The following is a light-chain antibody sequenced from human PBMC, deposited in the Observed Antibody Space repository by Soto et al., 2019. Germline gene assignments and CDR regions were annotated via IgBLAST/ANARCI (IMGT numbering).Light chain of an antibody. CDR2: DAS. J-gene: IGKJ3*01. Sequence: EIVLTQAPGTLSLSPGGRGTLSCRASQSVSNNFLAWYQQKPGQAPRLLIYDASTRATGIPDRFSGSGSGTDFTLTISRLEPEDFAVYYCQQYGRSPLTFGPGNKVDIK. V-gene: IGKV3-20*01. CDR3: QQYGRSPLT. CDR1: QSVSNNF.